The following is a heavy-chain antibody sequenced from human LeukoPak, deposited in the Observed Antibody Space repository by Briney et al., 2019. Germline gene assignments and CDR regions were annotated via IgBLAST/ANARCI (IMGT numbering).Heavy chain of an antibody. CDR1: EYSFTNYA. D-gene: IGHD2-2*01. CDR2: IYPGDSDT. J-gene: IGHJ4*02. V-gene: IGHV5-51*01. Sequence: GESLKISCKCSEYSFTNYAIGWAGQMPGKGLEWMGIIYPGDSDTTNNPSFQGQVTISADKSISTAYLKWSSLKASDTAMYYCARHFCSSTTRCSIDYWGRGTLVTVSS. CDR3: ARHFCSSTTRCSIDY.